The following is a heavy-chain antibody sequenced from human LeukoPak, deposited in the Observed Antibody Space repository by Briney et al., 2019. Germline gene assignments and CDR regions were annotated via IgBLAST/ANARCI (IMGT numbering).Heavy chain of an antibody. J-gene: IGHJ6*03. Sequence: AAVKVSCKASGYTFNSYGISWVRQAPGQGLEWMGWISAYNGNTNYAQKLQGRVTMTTDTSTSTDYMELRSLRSDDTAVYYCARRTRANWAYYYYMDVWGKGTTVTVSS. D-gene: IGHD1-1*01. V-gene: IGHV1-18*01. CDR2: ISAYNGNT. CDR3: ARRTRANWAYYYYMDV. CDR1: GYTFNSYG.